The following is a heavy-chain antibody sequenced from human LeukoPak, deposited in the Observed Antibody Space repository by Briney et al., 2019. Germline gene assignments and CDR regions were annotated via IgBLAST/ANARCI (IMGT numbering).Heavy chain of an antibody. D-gene: IGHD3-22*01. V-gene: IGHV3-11*01. CDR3: ARPYRYYYDSSGYI. Sequence: GGSLRLSCAASGFTFSDYYMSWIRQAPGKGLEWVSYITSSGSTIYYADSVKGRFTISRDNAKNSLYLQMNSLRAEDTAVYYCARPYRYYYDSSGYIWGQGTLVTVSS. J-gene: IGHJ4*02. CDR2: ITSSGSTI. CDR1: GFTFSDYY.